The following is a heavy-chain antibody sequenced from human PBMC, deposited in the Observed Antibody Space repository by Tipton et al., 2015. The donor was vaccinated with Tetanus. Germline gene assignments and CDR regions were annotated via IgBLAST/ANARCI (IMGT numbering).Heavy chain of an antibody. J-gene: IGHJ3*02. CDR3: AKGGRGCSGGSCYSFGAFDI. D-gene: IGHD2-15*01. Sequence: SLRLSCAASGFTFSSYGMHWVRQAPGKGLEWVAVISYDGSNKYYADSVKGRFTISRDNSKNTLYLQMNSLRAEDTAVYYCAKGGRGCSGGSCYSFGAFDIWGQGTMVTVSS. V-gene: IGHV3-30*18. CDR1: GFTFSSYG. CDR2: ISYDGSNK.